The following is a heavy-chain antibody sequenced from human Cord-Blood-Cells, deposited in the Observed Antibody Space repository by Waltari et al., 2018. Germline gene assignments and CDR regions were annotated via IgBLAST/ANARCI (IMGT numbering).Heavy chain of an antibody. CDR3: ARHGGPLGYFDY. CDR1: GGSFSGYY. Sequence: QVQLQQWGAGLLKPSETLSLTCAVYGGSFSGYYWSWIRQPPGKGLEWIGEMNHSGSSTYHPSLKSRGTIAVDTSKNQFSLKLSSVTAADTAVYYCARHGGPLGYFDYWGQVTLVTVSS. J-gene: IGHJ4*02. V-gene: IGHV4-34*01. CDR2: MNHSGSS. D-gene: IGHD3-16*01.